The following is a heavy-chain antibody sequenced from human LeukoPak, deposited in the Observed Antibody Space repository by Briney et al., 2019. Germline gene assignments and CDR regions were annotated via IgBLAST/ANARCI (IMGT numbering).Heavy chain of an antibody. CDR1: GFSLSTTGVG. Sequence: SGPTLVKPTQTLTPTCTFSGFSLSTTGVGVGWIRQPPGKAPEWLSLIYWDGDDRYTPSLKSRLTITKDTSKNQVVLIMTNMHPVDTATYYCVRLNGYPRRWFDPWGQGTLVTVSS. D-gene: IGHD3-22*01. CDR2: IYWDGDD. CDR3: VRLNGYPRRWFDP. J-gene: IGHJ5*02. V-gene: IGHV2-5*02.